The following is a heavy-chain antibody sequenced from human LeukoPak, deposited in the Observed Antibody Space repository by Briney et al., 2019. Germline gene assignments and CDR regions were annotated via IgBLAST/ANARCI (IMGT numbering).Heavy chain of an antibody. CDR3: ARLHGSGAFDI. Sequence: SETLSLTCTVSGGSISSYYWSWIRQPPGKGPEWIGYIYYSGSTNYNPSLKSRVTISVDTSKNQFSLKLSSVTAADTAVYYCARLHGSGAFDIWGQGTMVTVSS. CDR1: GGSISSYY. J-gene: IGHJ3*02. D-gene: IGHD7-27*01. CDR2: IYYSGST. V-gene: IGHV4-59*01.